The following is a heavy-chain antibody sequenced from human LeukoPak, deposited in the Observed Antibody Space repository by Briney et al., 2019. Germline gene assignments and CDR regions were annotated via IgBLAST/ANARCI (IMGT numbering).Heavy chain of an antibody. Sequence: SETLSLTCTVSGFSISSHYYWGWIRQPPGKGLEWIGSIYYSGSTYYKPSLKSRVTISLDTSKNQFSLKLSSVTAADTAVYYCARAYSPPQWSPFDYWGQGTLVTVSS. CDR3: ARAYSPPQWSPFDY. V-gene: IGHV4-38-2*02. CDR2: IYYSGST. J-gene: IGHJ4*02. CDR1: GFSISSHYY. D-gene: IGHD6-13*01.